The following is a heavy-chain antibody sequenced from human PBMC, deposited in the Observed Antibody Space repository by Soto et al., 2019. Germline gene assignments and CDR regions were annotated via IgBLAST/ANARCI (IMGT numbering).Heavy chain of an antibody. CDR1: GYTFTSYG. D-gene: IGHD2-15*01. CDR2: ISAYNGNT. J-gene: IGHJ5*02. CDR3: ARDQEKYCSGGSCYSIGA. Sequence: QVQLVQSGAEVKKPGASVKVSCKASGYTFTSYGISWVRQAPGQGLEWMGWISAYNGNTNYAQKLQGRVTMTTDTSTSTDYMELRSLRSDDTAVYYCARDQEKYCSGGSCYSIGAWGQGTLVTVSS. V-gene: IGHV1-18*01.